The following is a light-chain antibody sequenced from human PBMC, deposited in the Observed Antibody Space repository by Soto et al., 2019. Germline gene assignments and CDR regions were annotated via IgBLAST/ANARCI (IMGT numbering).Light chain of an antibody. Sequence: EIVMTQSPATLSVSPGDRATLSCRASQSVSRNLAWYQQKPGQAPRLLIYGASTRATGIPARFSGSGSGTEFTLTISSLQSEDFAVYYCQQYNNWPPMYTFGQGTKLEIK. V-gene: IGKV3-15*01. J-gene: IGKJ2*01. CDR3: QQYNNWPPMYT. CDR2: GAS. CDR1: QSVSRN.